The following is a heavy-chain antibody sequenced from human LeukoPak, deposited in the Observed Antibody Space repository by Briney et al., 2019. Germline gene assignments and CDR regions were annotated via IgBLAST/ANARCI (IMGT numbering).Heavy chain of an antibody. CDR2: ISGSGGST. J-gene: IGHJ4*02. D-gene: IGHD5-12*01. CDR1: GFTFSNYG. Sequence: GGSLRLSCAASGFTFSNYGMNWARQAPGKGLEWVSTISGSGGSTYYADSVKGRFTISRDNSKNTLYLQMNSLRAEDTAVYYCAKVSGYVQRPYFDYWGQGTLVTVSS. CDR3: AKVSGYVQRPYFDY. V-gene: IGHV3-23*01.